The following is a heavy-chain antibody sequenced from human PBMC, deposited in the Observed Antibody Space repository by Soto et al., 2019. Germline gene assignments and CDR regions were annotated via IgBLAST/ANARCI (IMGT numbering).Heavy chain of an antibody. V-gene: IGHV3-23*01. D-gene: IGHD6-6*01. CDR2: ISGSGGST. CDR1: GFTFSSYA. CDR3: ANRLPSIAASAGAVDI. J-gene: IGHJ3*02. Sequence: GGSLRLSCAASGFTFSSYAMSWVRQAPGKGLEWVSAISGSGGSTYYADSVKGRFTISRDNSKNTLYLQMNSLRAEDTAVYYGANRLPSIAASAGAVDIWGQGTMVTVSS.